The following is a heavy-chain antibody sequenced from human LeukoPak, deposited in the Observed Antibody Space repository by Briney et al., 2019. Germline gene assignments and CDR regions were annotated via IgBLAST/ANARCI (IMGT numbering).Heavy chain of an antibody. V-gene: IGHV3-21*01. J-gene: IGHJ6*04. CDR1: GFTLGSYR. CDR2: ISSSSSYI. Sequence: GGSLTPSCPASGFTLGSYRMNWVRPAAGKGLEWVSSISSSSSYIYYADSVAGRFTISRDNADNSLFLQMNSLRAEDTAVYYCARALGDQPDYYYGLDVWGEGTTVTVSS. CDR3: ARALGDQPDYYYGLDV. D-gene: IGHD2-2*01.